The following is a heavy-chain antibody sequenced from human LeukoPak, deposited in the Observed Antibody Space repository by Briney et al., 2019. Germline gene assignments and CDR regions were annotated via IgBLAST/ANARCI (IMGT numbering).Heavy chain of an antibody. V-gene: IGHV4-39*01. D-gene: IGHD3-3*01. Sequence: SETLSLTCTVSGGSISSSSYYWGWIRQSPGKGLEWIGSIYYSGSTYYNPSLKSRVTISVDTSKNQFSLKLTSVTAADTAVYYCARRGRRFGANPGWGQGTLVTVSS. CDR3: ARRGRRFGANPG. J-gene: IGHJ4*02. CDR1: GGSISSSSYY. CDR2: IYYSGST.